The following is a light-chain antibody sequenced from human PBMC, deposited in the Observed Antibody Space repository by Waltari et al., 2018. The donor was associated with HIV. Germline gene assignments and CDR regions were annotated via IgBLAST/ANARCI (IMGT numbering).Light chain of an antibody. CDR3: SLYTSSSTYV. Sequence: QSALTQPASVSGSPGQSITISCTGTSSDVGGYNYVSWYPQHPGKAPKLMIYDVSNRPSGVSTRFSGSKSGNTASLTISGLQAEDEADYYCSLYTSSSTYVFGTGTKVTVL. CDR1: SSDVGGYNY. V-gene: IGLV2-14*03. CDR2: DVS. J-gene: IGLJ1*01.